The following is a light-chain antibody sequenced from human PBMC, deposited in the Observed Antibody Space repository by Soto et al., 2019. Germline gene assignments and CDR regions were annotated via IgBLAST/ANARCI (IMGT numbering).Light chain of an antibody. Sequence: DIQMTQSPSSLTASIGDRVTITCRSSQTIATYLHWYQQKPGKAPKLLISDASNLETGVPSRFSGSRFETDFTFTISSLQPEDIATYYCQQYDNLPITFGQGTRLEIK. J-gene: IGKJ5*01. CDR2: DAS. CDR3: QQYDNLPIT. V-gene: IGKV1-33*01. CDR1: QTIATY.